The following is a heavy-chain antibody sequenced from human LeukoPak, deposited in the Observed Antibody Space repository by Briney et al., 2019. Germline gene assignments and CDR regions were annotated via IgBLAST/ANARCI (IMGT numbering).Heavy chain of an antibody. D-gene: IGHD6-19*01. CDR3: ARQPIAVAGQYYFDY. CDR1: GGSISSYY. V-gene: IGHV4-59*08. CDR2: IYYSGST. Sequence: SETLSLTRTVSGGSISSYYWSWIRQPPGKGLEGIGYIYYSGSTNYNPSLKSRVTISVDTSKNQFSLKLSSVTAADTAVYYCARQPIAVAGQYYFDYWGQGTLVTVSS. J-gene: IGHJ4*02.